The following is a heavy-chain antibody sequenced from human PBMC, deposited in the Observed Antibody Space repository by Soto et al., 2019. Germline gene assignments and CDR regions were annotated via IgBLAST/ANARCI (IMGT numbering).Heavy chain of an antibody. Sequence: GGSLRLSCTASGFTFGDYAMSWFRQAPGKGLEWVGLIRSKAYGGTTEYAASVKGRFTISRDDSKSIAYLQMNSLKTEDTAVYYCTIAVAGTDYYFDYWGQGTLVTVSS. CDR2: IRSKAYGGTT. D-gene: IGHD6-19*01. V-gene: IGHV3-49*03. CDR1: GFTFGDYA. J-gene: IGHJ4*02. CDR3: TIAVAGTDYYFDY.